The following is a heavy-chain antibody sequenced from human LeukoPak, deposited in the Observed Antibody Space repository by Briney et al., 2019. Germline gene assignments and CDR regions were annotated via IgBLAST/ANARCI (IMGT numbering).Heavy chain of an antibody. CDR1: GYTFTGYD. J-gene: IGHJ4*02. Sequence: ASVKVSCKTSGYTFTGYDIIWVRQAAGQGFEWMGWMHPNSGDTGYAHNLQGRITITRDSSTATVFMELSSLRSEDTAMYYCARGRLNGNVDFWGRGTLVTVSS. V-gene: IGHV1-8*01. CDR2: MHPNSGDT. D-gene: IGHD1-20*01. CDR3: ARGRLNGNVDF.